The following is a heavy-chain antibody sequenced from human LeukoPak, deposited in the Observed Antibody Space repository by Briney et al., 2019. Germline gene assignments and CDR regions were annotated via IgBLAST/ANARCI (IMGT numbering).Heavy chain of an antibody. CDR2: ISGSGGST. Sequence: GGSLRLSCAASGFTFSSYAMSWVRQAPGKGLEWVSAISGSGGSTYYADSVKGRFTISRDNSKNTLYLQMDSLRAEDTAVYYCAKARYSGYGAFDYWGQGTLVTVSS. V-gene: IGHV3-23*01. CDR1: GFTFSSYA. D-gene: IGHD5-12*01. J-gene: IGHJ4*02. CDR3: AKARYSGYGAFDY.